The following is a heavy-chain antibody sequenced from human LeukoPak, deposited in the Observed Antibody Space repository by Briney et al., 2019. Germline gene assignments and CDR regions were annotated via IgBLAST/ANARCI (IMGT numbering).Heavy chain of an antibody. CDR1: GFTFSSYA. CDR2: ISGSGGST. Sequence: GGSLRLSCAASGFTFSSYAMSWVRQAPGKGLEWVSAISGSGGSTYYADSVKGRFTISRDNSKNTLYLQMNSLKTEDTAVYYCAKEPGHCGGDCYSLLDYWGQGTLVTVSS. V-gene: IGHV3-23*01. D-gene: IGHD2-21*01. J-gene: IGHJ4*02. CDR3: AKEPGHCGGDCYSLLDY.